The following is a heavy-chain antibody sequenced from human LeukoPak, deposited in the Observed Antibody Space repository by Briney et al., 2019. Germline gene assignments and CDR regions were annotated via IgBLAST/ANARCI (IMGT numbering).Heavy chain of an antibody. V-gene: IGHV1-69*06. J-gene: IGHJ4*02. D-gene: IGHD3/OR15-3a*01. CDR3: ASGPSSDLRTGFFFGYFDD. CDR1: GGTLSNGA. Sequence: SVKVSCKASGGTLSNGAINWVLQTPGQGLEWMVGVIPMFQTTNYAQKFQGRLTTTADKGPQTAYMQLRRLRSADTAVYFCASGPSSDLRTGFFFGYFDDWGQGTLITVSS. CDR2: VIPMFQTT.